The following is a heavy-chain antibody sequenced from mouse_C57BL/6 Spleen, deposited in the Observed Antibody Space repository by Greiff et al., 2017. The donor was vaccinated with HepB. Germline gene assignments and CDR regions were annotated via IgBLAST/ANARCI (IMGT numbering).Heavy chain of an antibody. V-gene: IGHV5-12*01. J-gene: IGHJ1*03. CDR1: GFTFSDYY. D-gene: IGHD1-1*01. CDR3: ARGYYGSRDWYFDV. Sequence: EVKLMESGGGLVQPGGSLKLSCAASGFTFSDYYMYWVRQTPEKRLEWVAYISNGGGSTYYPDTVKGRFTISRDNAKNTLYLQMSRLKSEDTAMYYCARGYYGSRDWYFDVWGTGTTVTVSS. CDR2: ISNGGGST.